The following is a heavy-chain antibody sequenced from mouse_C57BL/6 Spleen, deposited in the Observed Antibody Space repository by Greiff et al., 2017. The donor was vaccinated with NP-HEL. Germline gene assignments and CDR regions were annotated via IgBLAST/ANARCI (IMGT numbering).Heavy chain of an antibody. V-gene: IGHV1-53*01. CDR3: ARWGEGDRVDY. Sequence: QVQLQQSGAELVKPGASVKISCKASGYTFTSYWMNWVKQRPGQSLEWIGDINPSTGGTNYNEKFKSKATLTVDKSSSTAYMQLSSLTSEDSAVYYCARWGEGDRVDYWGQGTTLTVSS. CDR1: GYTFTSYW. J-gene: IGHJ2*01. CDR2: INPSTGGT.